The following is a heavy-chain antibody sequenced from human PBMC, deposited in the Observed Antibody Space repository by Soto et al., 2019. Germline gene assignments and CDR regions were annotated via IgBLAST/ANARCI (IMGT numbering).Heavy chain of an antibody. Sequence: SLRLSCAASGFTFSSYGMHWVRQAPGTGLEWVAFIWHDGGNKFYAESVKGRFTISRDNSKNTLYLQMTSLSAEDTAMYYCARDGDVNIGFAKDYWGQGTLVTVSS. CDR1: GFTFSSYG. V-gene: IGHV3-33*01. D-gene: IGHD7-27*01. J-gene: IGHJ4*02. CDR3: ARDGDVNIGFAKDY. CDR2: IWHDGGNK.